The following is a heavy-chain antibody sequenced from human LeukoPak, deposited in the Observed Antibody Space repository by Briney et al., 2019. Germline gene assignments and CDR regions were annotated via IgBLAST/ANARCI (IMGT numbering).Heavy chain of an antibody. J-gene: IGHJ4*02. Sequence: GGSLRLSCAASGFTFSSYGMPWVRQAPGKGLEWVAVISYDGSNKYYADSVKGRFTISRDNSKNTLYLQMNSLRAEDTAVYYCAKDAPFLEWFPGDYWGQGTLVTVSS. CDR1: GFTFSSYG. CDR2: ISYDGSNK. D-gene: IGHD3-3*01. CDR3: AKDAPFLEWFPGDY. V-gene: IGHV3-30*18.